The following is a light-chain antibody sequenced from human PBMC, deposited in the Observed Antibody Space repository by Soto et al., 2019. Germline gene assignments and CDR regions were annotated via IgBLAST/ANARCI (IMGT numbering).Light chain of an antibody. CDR1: QIISSN. Sequence: EIVLTQSPDALSLSHGERATLFCRATQIISSNYLAWYQQTPGQAPRLLIYGASTRATGIPARFSGSGSGTEFTLTISSLQSEDFAVYYCQQYNNWPPITFAQGTQLEI. CDR2: GAS. J-gene: IGKJ5*01. CDR3: QQYNNWPPIT. V-gene: IGKV3-15*01.